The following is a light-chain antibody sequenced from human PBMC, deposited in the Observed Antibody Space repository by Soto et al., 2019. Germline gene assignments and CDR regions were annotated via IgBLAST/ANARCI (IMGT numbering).Light chain of an antibody. CDR2: EVS. CDR1: SSDVGSYNI. V-gene: IGLV2-23*02. Sequence: QSVLTHPASVSGSPGQSITISCTGTSSDVGSYNIVSWYQQHPGKAPKLMIYEVSKRPSGVSNRFSGSKSGNTASLTISGLQAEDEADYYCCSYAGSSIVVFGGGTKLTVL. J-gene: IGLJ2*01. CDR3: CSYAGSSIVV.